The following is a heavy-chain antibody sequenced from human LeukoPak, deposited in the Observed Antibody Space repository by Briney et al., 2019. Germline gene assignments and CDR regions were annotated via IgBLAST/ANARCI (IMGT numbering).Heavy chain of an antibody. CDR2: ISGSGGST. V-gene: IGHV3-23*01. D-gene: IGHD3-9*01. CDR3: ARAYFDLLKGYFAPGY. J-gene: IGHJ4*02. CDR1: GFTFSSYA. Sequence: PGGSLRLSCAASGFTFSSYAMSWVRQAPGKGLEWVSAISGSGGSTYYADSVKGRFTISRDNSKNTLYLQMDSLRAEDTAIYYCARAYFDLLKGYFAPGYWGPGTLVTVSS.